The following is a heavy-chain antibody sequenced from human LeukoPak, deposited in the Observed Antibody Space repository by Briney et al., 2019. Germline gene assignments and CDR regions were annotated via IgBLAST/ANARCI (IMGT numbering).Heavy chain of an antibody. V-gene: IGHV3-23*01. J-gene: IGHJ4*02. D-gene: IGHD5-12*01. CDR3: AKDHGDSGYDFTFPYYFDY. Sequence: GGSLRLSCAASGFTFSNYGMSWVRQAPGKGLEWVSAISGSGGSTYYADSVKGRFTISRDNSKNTLYLQMNSLRAEDTAVYYCAKDHGDSGYDFTFPYYFDYWGQGTLVTVSS. CDR2: ISGSGGST. CDR1: GFTFSNYG.